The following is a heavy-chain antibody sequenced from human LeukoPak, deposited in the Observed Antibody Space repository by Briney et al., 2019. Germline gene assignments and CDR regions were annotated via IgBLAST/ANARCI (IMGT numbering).Heavy chain of an antibody. Sequence: PGGSLRLSCAASGFTFSSYAMSWVRQAPGKGLEWVSSISTSSSYIYYTDSVKGRFTISRDNSKNTLYLQMNSLRAEDTAVYYCCVDIVVVPAAGYAFDIWGQGTMVTVSS. CDR1: GFTFSSYA. V-gene: IGHV3-21*01. J-gene: IGHJ3*02. D-gene: IGHD2-2*01. CDR3: CVDIVVVPAAGYAFDI. CDR2: ISTSSSYI.